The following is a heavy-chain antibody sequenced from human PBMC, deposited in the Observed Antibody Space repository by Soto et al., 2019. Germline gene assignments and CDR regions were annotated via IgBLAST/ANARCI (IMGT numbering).Heavy chain of an antibody. Sequence: ASVKVSCKASGYTFTSYDINWVRQATGQGLEWMGWMNPNSGNTGYAQKFQGRVTMTRNPSISTAYMELSSLRSEDTAVYYFARGCGSSTSCYKGVDYYYYGMDVWGQGTTVTVSS. D-gene: IGHD2-2*02. CDR2: MNPNSGNT. V-gene: IGHV1-8*01. CDR3: ARGCGSSTSCYKGVDYYYYGMDV. J-gene: IGHJ6*02. CDR1: GYTFTSYD.